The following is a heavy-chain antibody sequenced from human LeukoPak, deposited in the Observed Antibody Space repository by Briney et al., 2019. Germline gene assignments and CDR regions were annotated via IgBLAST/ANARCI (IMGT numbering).Heavy chain of an antibody. CDR2: ISGSGGST. CDR3: ARDPLYTNSPPSYFDY. V-gene: IGHV3-23*01. J-gene: IGHJ4*02. Sequence: PGGSLRLSCAASGFTFSSYAMSWVRQAPGKGLEWVSAISGSGGSTYYADSVKGRFTISRDNSKNTLYLQMNSLRAEDTAVYYCARDPLYTNSPPSYFDYWGQGTLVTVSS. CDR1: GFTFSSYA. D-gene: IGHD2-2*02.